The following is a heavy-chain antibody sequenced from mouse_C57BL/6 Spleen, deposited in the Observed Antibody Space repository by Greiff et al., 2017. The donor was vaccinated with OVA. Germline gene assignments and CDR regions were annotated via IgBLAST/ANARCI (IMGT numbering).Heavy chain of an antibody. V-gene: IGHV1-15*01. Sequence: VQLVESGAELVRPGASVTLSCKASGYTFTDYEMHWVKQTPVHGLEWIGAIDPETGGTAYNQKFKGKAILTADKSSSTAYMELRSLTSEDSAVYYCTRGSNWGFAYWGQGTLVTVSA. CDR3: TRGSNWGFAY. D-gene: IGHD4-1*01. J-gene: IGHJ3*01. CDR2: IDPETGGT. CDR1: GYTFTDYE.